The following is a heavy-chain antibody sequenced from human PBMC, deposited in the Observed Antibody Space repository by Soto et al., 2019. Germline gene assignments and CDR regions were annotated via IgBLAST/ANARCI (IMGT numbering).Heavy chain of an antibody. Sequence: ASVKVSCKASGYTFTSYGISWVRQAPRQGLEWMGWISAYNGNTNYAQKLQGRVTMTTDTSTSTAYMELRSLRSDDTAVYYCARDTYYYGSGSYFDYWGQGTLVT. D-gene: IGHD3-10*01. CDR2: ISAYNGNT. J-gene: IGHJ4*02. CDR1: GYTFTSYG. CDR3: ARDTYYYGSGSYFDY. V-gene: IGHV1-18*01.